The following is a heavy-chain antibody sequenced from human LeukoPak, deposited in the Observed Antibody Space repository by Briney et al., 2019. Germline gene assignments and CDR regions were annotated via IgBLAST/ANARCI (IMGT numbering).Heavy chain of an antibody. CDR2: IRYDGINK. D-gene: IGHD7-27*01. CDR3: AILTGTFDY. Sequence: GGSLRLSCAASGFTFSSYGMHWVRQAPGKGLEWVAFIRYDGINKYYADSVKGRFTISRDNSKNTLYLQMNSLRAEDTAVYYCAILTGTFDYWGQGTLVTVSS. V-gene: IGHV3-30*02. CDR1: GFTFSSYG. J-gene: IGHJ4*02.